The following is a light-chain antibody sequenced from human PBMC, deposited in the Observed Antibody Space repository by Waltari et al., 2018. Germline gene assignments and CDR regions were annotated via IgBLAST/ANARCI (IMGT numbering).Light chain of an antibody. CDR3: QHYVGWPPAYT. CDR2: GES. Sequence: IVMTQSPVTLSVSPGEGATLSCRASQSIRSSLAWYQQRPGQAPRLLIYGESTRATGIAARVRGSGYGTEFSLTISSLQSEDFGIYYCQHYVGWPPAYTFGQGTKLEIK. J-gene: IGKJ2*01. CDR1: QSIRSS. V-gene: IGKV3-15*01.